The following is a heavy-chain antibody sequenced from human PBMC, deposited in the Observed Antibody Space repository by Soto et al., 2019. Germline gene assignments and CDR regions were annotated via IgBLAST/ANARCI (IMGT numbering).Heavy chain of an antibody. D-gene: IGHD2-21*02. CDR3: ARVFPSYCGGDCAYFDS. J-gene: IGHJ4*02. CDR2: IFYSGST. CDR1: GGSVNSYY. V-gene: IGHV4-59*02. Sequence: QVQLQESGPGLVRPSETLSLTCTVSGGSVNSYYWSWIRQTPGKGPEWIGYIFYSGSTNSYPSLKSRASMSVDMSKNQFSLRLSSLTAADTAVYYCARVFPSYCGGDCAYFDSWGQGILVTVSS.